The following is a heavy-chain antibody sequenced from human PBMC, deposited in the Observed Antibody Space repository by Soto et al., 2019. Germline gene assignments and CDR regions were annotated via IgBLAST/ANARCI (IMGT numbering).Heavy chain of an antibody. J-gene: IGHJ2*01. CDR3: ARTTLNWYFDL. V-gene: IGHV4-39*01. CDR2: IYYSGST. CDR1: GGSISSSSYY. D-gene: IGHD1-1*01. Sequence: SETLSLTCTVSGGSISSSSYYWGWIRQPPGKGLEWIGSIYYSGSTYYNPSLKSRVTISLDTSKNQFSLKLSSVTAADTAVYYCARTTLNWYFDLWGRGTLVTVSS.